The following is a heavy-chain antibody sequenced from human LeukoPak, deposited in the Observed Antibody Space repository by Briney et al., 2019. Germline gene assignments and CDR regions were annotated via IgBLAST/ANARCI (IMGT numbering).Heavy chain of an antibody. V-gene: IGHV4-4*08. CDR2: VYSSEYT. CDR1: GGSSSGYY. Sequence: SETLSLTCTVTGGSSSGYYWSWIRQPPGKGLEWIGYVYSSEYTSYNPSLRSRVSISFDTSENQFSLSLTSVTAADTAVYYCAREGGFYRPLDYSGQGTSVTVSS. D-gene: IGHD6-25*01. J-gene: IGHJ4*02. CDR3: AREGGFYRPLDY.